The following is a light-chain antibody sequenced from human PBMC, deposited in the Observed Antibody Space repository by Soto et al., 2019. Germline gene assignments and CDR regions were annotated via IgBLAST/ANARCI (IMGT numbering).Light chain of an antibody. CDR3: QKYNDWPLT. CDR2: GAF. J-gene: IGKJ1*01. V-gene: IGKV3-15*01. CDR1: QSVSSN. Sequence: EIVMTQSPVTLSVSPGDRVTLSCRASQSVSSNLAWYQQKPGQAHSLLIYGAFTRATGIPARFSGTGSGTEFTLTISSLQSEDFALYYCQKYNDWPLTFGQGTKVDIK.